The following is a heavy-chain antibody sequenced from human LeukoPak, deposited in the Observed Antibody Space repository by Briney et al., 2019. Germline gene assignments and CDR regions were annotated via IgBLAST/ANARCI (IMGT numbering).Heavy chain of an antibody. CDR1: GGTFSSYA. J-gene: IGHJ4*02. CDR3: AGVGVGSWYYFDY. CDR2: IIPIFGTA. V-gene: IGHV1-69*13. D-gene: IGHD3-10*01. Sequence: ASVKVSCKASGGTFSSYAISWVRQAPGQGLEWMGGIIPIFGTANYAQKFQGRVTITADESRSTAYMELSSLRSEDTAVYYCAGVGVGSWYYFDYWGQGTLVTVSS.